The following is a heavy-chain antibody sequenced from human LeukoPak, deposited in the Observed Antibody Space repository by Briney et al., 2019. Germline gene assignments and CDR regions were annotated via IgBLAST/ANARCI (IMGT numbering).Heavy chain of an antibody. J-gene: IGHJ6*03. CDR3: ARDKASMVWGVIITSGNYYYMDV. CDR1: GYTFTSYY. CDR2: INPSGGST. Sequence: SVKVSCKASGYTFTSYYMHWVRQAPGQGLEWMGIINPSGGSTSYAQKFQGRVTMTRDTSTSTVYMELSSLRSEDTAVYCCARDKASMVWGVIITSGNYYYMDVWLKGTTVTVSS. D-gene: IGHD3-10*01. V-gene: IGHV1-46*01.